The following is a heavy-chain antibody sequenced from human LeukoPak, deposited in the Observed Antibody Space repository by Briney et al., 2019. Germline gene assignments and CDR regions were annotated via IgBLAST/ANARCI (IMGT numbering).Heavy chain of an antibody. CDR3: AKDFGLAAARIPDY. D-gene: IGHD6-13*01. V-gene: IGHV3-21*04. Sequence: GGSLRLSCAASGFTFSSYSMNWVRQAPGKGLEWVSSISSSSSYIYYADSVKGRFTISRDNSKNTLYLQMNSLRAEDTAVYYCAKDFGLAAARIPDYWGQGTLVTVSS. CDR2: ISSSSSYI. CDR1: GFTFSSYS. J-gene: IGHJ4*02.